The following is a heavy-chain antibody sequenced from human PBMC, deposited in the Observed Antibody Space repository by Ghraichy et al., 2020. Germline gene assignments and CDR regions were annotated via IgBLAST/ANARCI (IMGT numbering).Heavy chain of an antibody. CDR3: ARFRHWVSSRDPFDY. V-gene: IGHV5-51*01. J-gene: IGHJ4*02. D-gene: IGHD5-24*01. Sequence: GESLNISCKGSGYSFTTYWIAWVRHMPGKGLEWMGIIYPGDSDTRYSPSFQGQVTISADKSISTAYLQWGSLKASDTAMYYCARFRHWVSSRDPFDYWGQGTLVTVSS. CDR2: IYPGDSDT. CDR1: GYSFTTYW.